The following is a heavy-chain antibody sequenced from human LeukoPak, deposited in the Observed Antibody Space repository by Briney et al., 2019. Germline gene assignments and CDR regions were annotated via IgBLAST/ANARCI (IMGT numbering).Heavy chain of an antibody. J-gene: IGHJ4*02. CDR1: GYSISSGYY. D-gene: IGHD3-3*01. CDR2: IYHSGST. CDR3: ARAEIGDFDS. V-gene: IGHV4-38-2*02. Sequence: ASETLSLTCTVSGYSISSGYYWGWIRQPPGKGLEWIGSIYHSGSTYYNPSLKSRVTISVDTSKNQFSLKLSSVTAADTAVYYCARAEIGDFDSWGQGTLVTVSS.